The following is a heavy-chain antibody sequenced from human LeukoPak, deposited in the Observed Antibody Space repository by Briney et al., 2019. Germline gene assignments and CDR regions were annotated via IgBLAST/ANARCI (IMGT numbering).Heavy chain of an antibody. CDR2: IYYSGST. J-gene: IGHJ4*02. Sequence: PSQTLSLTCTVAGASISSYYRSWVREPPGEGLEWGGDIYYSGSTNYNPPLKSRVTISVDTSKDPFSLKLSSVTAADTAVYYCARDYGGNSNYFDYWGQGTLVTVSS. V-gene: IGHV4-59*01. CDR3: ARDYGGNSNYFDY. CDR1: GASISSYY. D-gene: IGHD4-23*01.